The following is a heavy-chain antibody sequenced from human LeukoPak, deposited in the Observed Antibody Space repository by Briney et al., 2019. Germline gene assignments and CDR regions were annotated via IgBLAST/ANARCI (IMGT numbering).Heavy chain of an antibody. D-gene: IGHD2-2*01. CDR2: VSAYNGNT. V-gene: IGHV1-18*04. Sequence: ASVKVSCKASGYTVPSYGTSWVRQAPGQGLEWIGWVSAYNGNTHYAQKLQGRVTMTTDTSTSTAYMELRSLRSDDTAVYYCARGGPIIVVVPAAPTNNGFDPWGQGTLVTVSS. CDR1: GYTVPSYG. J-gene: IGHJ5*02. CDR3: ARGGPIIVVVPAAPTNNGFDP.